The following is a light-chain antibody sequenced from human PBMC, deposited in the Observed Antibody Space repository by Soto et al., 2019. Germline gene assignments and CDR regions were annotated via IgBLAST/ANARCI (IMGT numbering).Light chain of an antibody. Sequence: IVLTQSPGTLSLSPGERVTLSCRASQSVSTSYLGWFQQRPGQAPRLLIYGASTRTIAIPARFSGSGSGTDFTLTISSLQSEDFAVYYCQQYNNWPRTFGQGTKVEIK. CDR3: QQYNNWPRT. CDR2: GAS. V-gene: IGKV3-15*01. CDR1: QSVSTSY. J-gene: IGKJ1*01.